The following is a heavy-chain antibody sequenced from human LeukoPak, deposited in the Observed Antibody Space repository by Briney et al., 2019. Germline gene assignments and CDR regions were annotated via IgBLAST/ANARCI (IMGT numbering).Heavy chain of an antibody. Sequence: GGSQRLSCTASGFSVSGNFMTWVRQAPGKGLERISFIYAGGTTSYADSVKGRFTLSRNNSKNTIYLQLNSLRVEDTAVYYCARGRSRSSSGWYFDYWGQGTLVTVSS. CDR3: ARGRSRSSSGWYFDY. CDR2: IYAGGTT. D-gene: IGHD3-22*01. J-gene: IGHJ4*02. CDR1: GFSVSGNF. V-gene: IGHV3-53*01.